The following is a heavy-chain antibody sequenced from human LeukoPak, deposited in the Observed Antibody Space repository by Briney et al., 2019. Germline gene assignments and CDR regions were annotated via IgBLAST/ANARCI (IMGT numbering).Heavy chain of an antibody. V-gene: IGHV3-66*01. CDR2: IYSGGSA. D-gene: IGHD3-10*01. J-gene: IGHJ4*02. CDR3: AREMGGSGTLDY. CDR1: GFTVSSNY. Sequence: GGSLRLSCAASGFTVSSNYMNWVRQAPGKGLEWVSVIYSGGSAYYADYVKGRCTISSDNSKNTLYLQMNNLRAEDTAEYYCAREMGGSGTLDYWGQGTLVTISS.